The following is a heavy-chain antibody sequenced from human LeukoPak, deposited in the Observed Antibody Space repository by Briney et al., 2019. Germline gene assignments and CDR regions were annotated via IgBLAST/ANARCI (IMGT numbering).Heavy chain of an antibody. V-gene: IGHV4-59*08. CDR3: ARHDPVGYYQHGMDV. D-gene: IGHD2-15*01. CDR1: GGSISGYF. J-gene: IGHJ6*02. CDR2: IYYTGAT. Sequence: SETLSLTCTVSGGSISGYFWSCIRQPPGQGLEFIGYIYYTGATLYNPSLKGRVTMSVDTSKNQFSLKLSSVTAADTAVYYCARHDPVGYYQHGMDVWGQGTTVTVSS.